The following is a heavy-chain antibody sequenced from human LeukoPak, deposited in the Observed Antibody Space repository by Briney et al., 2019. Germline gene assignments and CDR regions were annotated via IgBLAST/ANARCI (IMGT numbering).Heavy chain of an antibody. J-gene: IGHJ4*02. CDR1: EFTLSRYW. Sequence: GGSLRLSCAASEFTLSRYWMSWVRQAPGKGLEWVANINQDGSEKYYVDSVKGRFTISRDNAKNSLYLQMNSLRAEDAAVYYCATSDYWGQGTLVTVSS. V-gene: IGHV3-7*01. CDR3: ATSDY. CDR2: INQDGSEK.